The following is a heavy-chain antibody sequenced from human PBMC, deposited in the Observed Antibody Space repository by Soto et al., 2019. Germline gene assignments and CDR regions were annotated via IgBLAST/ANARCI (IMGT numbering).Heavy chain of an antibody. CDR1: GYSFMKYG. CDR3: AREARGLIPAAQTSRFDA. D-gene: IGHD2-2*01. Sequence: DCVQVSCKGFGYSFMKYGINWVRQAPGQGLEWVGWISPYSGYTHSAQKFHGRLTLTTDTAASTAYMELRILRSADTALHYCAREARGLIPAAQTSRFDAWGQATLVTFS. J-gene: IGHJ5*02. V-gene: IGHV1-18*01. CDR2: ISPYSGYT.